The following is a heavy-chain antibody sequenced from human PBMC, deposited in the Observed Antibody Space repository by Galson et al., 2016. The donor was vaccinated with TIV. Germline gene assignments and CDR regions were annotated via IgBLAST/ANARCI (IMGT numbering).Heavy chain of an antibody. V-gene: IGHV3-21*01. CDR2: ISSSSRNI. Sequence: SLRLSCAASGFTFSTYTMNWVRQAPGKGLEWVSSISSSSRNIYYADSVGGRFTISRDNAKNSLYLQMNSLRAEDTALYYCARMEIVVVINEATDAFDIWGQGTRVTVSS. J-gene: IGHJ3*02. D-gene: IGHD3-22*01. CDR1: GFTFSTYT. CDR3: ARMEIVVVINEATDAFDI.